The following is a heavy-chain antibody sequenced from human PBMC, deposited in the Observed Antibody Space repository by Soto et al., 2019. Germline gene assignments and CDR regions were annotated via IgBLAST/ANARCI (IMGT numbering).Heavy chain of an antibody. J-gene: IGHJ4*02. Sequence: QLQLQESAPGLVNPSETLPLTCTVLGAPISSSSYNWGWIRQPPGKGLEWIGSIYYSGSTYYNPSLKSRVTISVDTSKNQFSLKLSSVTAADTAVYYCARHDWAKPFDYWGQGTLVTVSS. CDR3: ARHDWAKPFDY. CDR2: IYYSGST. D-gene: IGHD3-9*01. V-gene: IGHV4-39*01. CDR1: GAPISSSSYN.